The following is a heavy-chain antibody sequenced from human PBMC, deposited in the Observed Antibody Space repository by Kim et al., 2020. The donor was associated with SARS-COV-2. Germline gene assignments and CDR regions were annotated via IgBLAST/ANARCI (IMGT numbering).Heavy chain of an antibody. CDR3: TRDRSRGYLNQNAVDI. J-gene: IGHJ3*02. D-gene: IGHD5-12*01. V-gene: IGHV3-11*05. Sequence: SWKDRFTISRDNAKNSPYLQMNSLRAEDTAVYFCTRDRSRGYLNQNAVDIWGQGTIVTVSS.